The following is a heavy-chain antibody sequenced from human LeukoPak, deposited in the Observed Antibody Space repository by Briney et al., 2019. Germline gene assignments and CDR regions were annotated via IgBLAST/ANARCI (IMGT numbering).Heavy chain of an antibody. V-gene: IGHV3-74*01. CDR3: ARYSSSLSGAFDI. D-gene: IGHD6-6*01. CDR1: GFTFSSYW. J-gene: IGHJ3*02. Sequence: GGSLRLSCAASGFTFSSYWMHWVRQAPGKGLVWVSRINSDGSSTSYADSVKGRFTISRDNAKNSLYLQMNSLRAEDTAVYYCARYSSSLSGAFDIWGQGTMVTVSS. CDR2: INSDGSST.